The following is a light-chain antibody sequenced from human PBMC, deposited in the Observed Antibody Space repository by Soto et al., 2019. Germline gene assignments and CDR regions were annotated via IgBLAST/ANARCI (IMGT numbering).Light chain of an antibody. CDR1: QSISIW. CDR2: KAS. Sequence: IQMTQSPSSLSASVGDRVTITCRASQSISIWLAWYQQKPGKAPKILIYKASSLESGVPSRFSGSGSGTEFTLTISSLQPDDFATYYCQQYNSYSFGQGTKVDIK. CDR3: QQYNSYS. V-gene: IGKV1-5*03. J-gene: IGKJ1*01.